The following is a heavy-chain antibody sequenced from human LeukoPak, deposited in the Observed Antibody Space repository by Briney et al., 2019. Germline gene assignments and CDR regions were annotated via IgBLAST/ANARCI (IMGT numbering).Heavy chain of an antibody. D-gene: IGHD5-18*01. CDR1: GFTFSSYA. CDR3: ARDWEQYRYAVLDY. Sequence: GGSLRLSCAASGFTFSSYAMHWVRQAPGKGLEWVAVISYDGSNKYYADSVKGRFTISRDNSKNTLYLQMNSLRAEDTAVYYRARDWEQYRYAVLDYWGQGTLVTVSS. CDR2: ISYDGSNK. J-gene: IGHJ4*02. V-gene: IGHV3-30*04.